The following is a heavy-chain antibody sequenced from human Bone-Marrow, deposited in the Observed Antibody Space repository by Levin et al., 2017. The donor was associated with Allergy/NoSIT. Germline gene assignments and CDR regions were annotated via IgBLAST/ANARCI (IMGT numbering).Heavy chain of an antibody. Sequence: PGGSLRLSCAASGFTFSSYAMSWVRQAPGKGLEWVSAISGSGGSTYYADSVKGRFTISRDNSKNTLYLQMNSLRAEDTAVYYCAKGGGSYCSSTSCYTYDDYYYMDVWGKGTTVTVSS. J-gene: IGHJ6*03. D-gene: IGHD2-2*02. V-gene: IGHV3-23*01. CDR3: AKGGGSYCSSTSCYTYDDYYYMDV. CDR2: ISGSGGST. CDR1: GFTFSSYA.